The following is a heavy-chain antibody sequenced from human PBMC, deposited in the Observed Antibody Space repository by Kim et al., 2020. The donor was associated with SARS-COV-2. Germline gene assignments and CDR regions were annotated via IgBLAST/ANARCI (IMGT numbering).Heavy chain of an antibody. Sequence: SETLSLTCAVSGGSISSGGYSWSWIRQPPGKGLEWIGYIYHSGSTYYNPSLKSRVTISVDRSKNQFSLKLSSVTAADTAVYYCARDSTVGYFDLWGRGTLVTVSS. J-gene: IGHJ2*01. V-gene: IGHV4-30-2*01. CDR2: IYHSGST. D-gene: IGHD4-17*01. CDR1: GGSISSGGYS. CDR3: ARDSTVGYFDL.